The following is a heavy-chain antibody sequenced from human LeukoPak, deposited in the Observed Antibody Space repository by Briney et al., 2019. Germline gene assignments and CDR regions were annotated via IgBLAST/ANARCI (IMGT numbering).Heavy chain of an antibody. Sequence: SQTLSLTRTVSGGSISSDLYYWTWIRQPPGKGLEWIGYIYYSGSTYFHPSLKSRLTISIDTSKNQFSLKLISVTAADTAVYYCARAPSRLGGWFDPGAREPWSPSPQ. V-gene: IGHV4-30-4*01. CDR2: IYYSGST. D-gene: IGHD3-16*01. J-gene: IGHJ5*02. CDR3: ARAPSRLGGWFDP. CDR1: GGSISSDLYY.